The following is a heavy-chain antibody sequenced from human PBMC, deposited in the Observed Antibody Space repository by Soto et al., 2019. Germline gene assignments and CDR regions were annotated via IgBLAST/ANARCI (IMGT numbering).Heavy chain of an antibody. D-gene: IGHD6-13*01. V-gene: IGHV2-70*01. CDR3: ARRKQQSLSYSSPLFYRMDC. Sequence: VSGPTLVNPTQTITLTCTFSGFSLSTSGMCVSWIRQPPGKALEWLALIDWDDDKYYSTSLKTRLTISKDTSKNQVVLTMTNMDPVDKATYYCARRKQQSLSYSSPLFYRMDCRGQGTTVTVSS. CDR1: GFSLSTSGMC. J-gene: IGHJ6*02. CDR2: IDWDDDK.